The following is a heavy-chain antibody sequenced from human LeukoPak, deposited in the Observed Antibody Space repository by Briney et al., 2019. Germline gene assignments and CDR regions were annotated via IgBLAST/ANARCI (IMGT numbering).Heavy chain of an antibody. V-gene: IGHV1-2*02. CDR3: ARSLFSSSWSAFDY. D-gene: IGHD6-13*01. CDR2: IIPNSGVT. CDR1: GYTFTGYY. J-gene: IGHJ4*02. Sequence: GASVKVSCKASGYTFTGYYMHWVRQAPGQGLEWMGWIIPNSGVTNYAQKFQGRVTMTRDTSISTGYMELRRLRSDDTTIYFCARSLFSSSWSAFDYWGQGTLVTVSS.